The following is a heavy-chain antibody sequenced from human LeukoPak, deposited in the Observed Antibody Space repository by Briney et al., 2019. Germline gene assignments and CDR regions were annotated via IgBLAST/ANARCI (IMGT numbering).Heavy chain of an antibody. CDR1: GYTFTGYY. CDR2: INPNSGGT. Sequence: ASVKVSCKASGYTFTGYYMHWVRQAPGQGLEWMGWINPNSGGTNYAQKFQGRVTMTRDASISTAYMELSRLGPDDTAVYYCARVKSAAGYYYYMDVWGKGTTVTVSS. CDR3: ARVKSAAGYYYYMDV. D-gene: IGHD6-13*01. J-gene: IGHJ6*03. V-gene: IGHV1-2*02.